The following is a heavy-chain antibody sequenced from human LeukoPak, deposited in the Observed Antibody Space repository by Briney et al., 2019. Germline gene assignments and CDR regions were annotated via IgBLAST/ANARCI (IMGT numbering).Heavy chain of an antibody. Sequence: GSLRLSCAASGFTFRNYYMHWVRQAPGKGLEWVANIKQDGSEKHYVDSVKGRFTISRDNAKNSLYLQMNSLRAEDSAVYYCARVYGSSWYPDAFDIWGQGTMVTVSS. CDR1: GFTFRNYY. V-gene: IGHV3-7*03. J-gene: IGHJ3*02. CDR2: IKQDGSEK. D-gene: IGHD6-13*01. CDR3: ARVYGSSWYPDAFDI.